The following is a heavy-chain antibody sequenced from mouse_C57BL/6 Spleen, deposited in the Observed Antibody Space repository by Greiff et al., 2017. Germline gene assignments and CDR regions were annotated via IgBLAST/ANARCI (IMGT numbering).Heavy chain of an antibody. CDR1: GFTFSSYA. J-gene: IGHJ2*01. D-gene: IGHD2-3*01. CDR2: ISSGGDYI. V-gene: IGHV5-9-1*02. CDR3: TREGYSYYFDY. Sequence: DVMLVESGEGLVKPGGSLKLSCAASGFTFSSYAMSWVRQTPEKRLEWVAYISSGGDYIYYADTVKGRFTISRDNARNTRYLQMSSLKSEDTAMYYCTREGYSYYFDYWGQGTTLTVSS.